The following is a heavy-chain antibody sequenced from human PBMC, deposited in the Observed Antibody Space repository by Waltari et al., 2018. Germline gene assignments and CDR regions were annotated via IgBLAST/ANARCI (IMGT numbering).Heavy chain of an antibody. D-gene: IGHD3-9*01. V-gene: IGHV3-7*01. CDR3: AREGSAILNV. Sequence: SYWRRWGRQDPGKGREWVANIKYDGSEKDYGDSVKGRFTASRDNAKNSLYLQMNSRRAEDTAMFFCAREGSAILNVWGQGTLVTVSS. CDR2: IKYDGSEK. CDR1: SYW. J-gene: IGHJ4*02.